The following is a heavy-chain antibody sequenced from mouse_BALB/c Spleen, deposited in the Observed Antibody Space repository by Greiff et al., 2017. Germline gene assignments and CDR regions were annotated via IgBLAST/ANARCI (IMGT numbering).Heavy chain of an antibody. V-gene: IGHV3-2*02. CDR1: GYSITSDYA. D-gene: IGHD2-4*01. Sequence: EVQRVESGPGLVKPSQSLSLTCTVTGYSITSDYAWNWIRQFPGNKLEWMGYISYSGSTSYNPSLKSRISITRDTSKNQFFLQLNSVTTEDTATYYCAREETMITDAMDYWGQGTSVTVSS. CDR3: AREETMITDAMDY. CDR2: ISYSGST. J-gene: IGHJ4*01.